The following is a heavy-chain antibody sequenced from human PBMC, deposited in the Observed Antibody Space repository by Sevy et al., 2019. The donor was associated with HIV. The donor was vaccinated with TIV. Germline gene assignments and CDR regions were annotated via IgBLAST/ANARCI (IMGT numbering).Heavy chain of an antibody. CDR2: TYYRSKWYT. CDR1: GDSVSSNRAA. J-gene: IGHJ4*02. V-gene: IGHV6-1*01. CDR3: TRGAQSLDY. Sequence: SQNLSLTCVISGDSVSSNRAAWNWIRQSPSRGLEWLGRTYYRSKWYTDYAVSVKSRITINPDTSKNQVSLQLNSVTPEDTAVYYCTRGAQSLDYWGQGTLVTVSS. D-gene: IGHD4-4*01.